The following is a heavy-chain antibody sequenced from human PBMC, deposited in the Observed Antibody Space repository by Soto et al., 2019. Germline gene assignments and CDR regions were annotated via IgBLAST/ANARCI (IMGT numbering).Heavy chain of an antibody. D-gene: IGHD1-26*01. V-gene: IGHV3-11*01. CDR1: GFDFSDFY. CDR2: ISGRSTNT. Sequence: GGSLRLSXAASGFDFSDFYMTWIRRSPGRGLEYVAYISGRSTNTYYADSVQGRFTISRDNAKNSLYLQMDGLRVDDTGVYYCARTAWELGVRFDYWGQGALVTVS. J-gene: IGHJ4*02. CDR3: ARTAWELGVRFDY.